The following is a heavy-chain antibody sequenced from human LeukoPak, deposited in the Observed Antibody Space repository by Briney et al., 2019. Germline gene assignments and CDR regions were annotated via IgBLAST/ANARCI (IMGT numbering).Heavy chain of an antibody. CDR2: IYSSGRT. J-gene: IGHJ4*02. CDR1: VASMSNPF. D-gene: IGHD2-15*01. CDR3: ARAPAGCGGTCSFDY. V-gene: IGHV4-4*07. Sequence: SETLSLTCTVSVASMSNPFWSWIRQPAWKGLEGIGLIYSSGRTNYNPSLKRRVTFSIDTSNNQFSLKLTSVTAADTASYSCARAPAGCGGTCSFDYWGQGTLVTVSS.